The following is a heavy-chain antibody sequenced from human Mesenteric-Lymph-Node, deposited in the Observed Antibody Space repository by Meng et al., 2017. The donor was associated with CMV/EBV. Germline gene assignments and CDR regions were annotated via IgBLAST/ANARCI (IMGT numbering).Heavy chain of an antibody. Sequence: GTFSSYAISWVRQAPGQGLEWMGGIIPIFGTANYAQKFQGRVTITTDESTSTAYMELSSLRSEDTAVYYCARGDDSSGYYSFGIDYWGQGTLVTVSS. CDR2: IIPIFGTA. V-gene: IGHV1-69*05. CDR1: GTFSSYA. D-gene: IGHD3-22*01. CDR3: ARGDDSSGYYSFGIDY. J-gene: IGHJ4*02.